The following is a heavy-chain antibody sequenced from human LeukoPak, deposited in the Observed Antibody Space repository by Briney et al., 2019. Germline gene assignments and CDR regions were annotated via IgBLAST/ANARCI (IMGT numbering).Heavy chain of an antibody. D-gene: IGHD2-2*01. CDR2: ISSSSSTI. J-gene: IGHJ4*02. Sequence: PGGSVRLSCAASGFTFSSYRMNWVRQAPGKGLEWVSYISSSSSTIYYADSVKGRFTISRDNAKNSLYLQMNSLRAEDTAVYYCARDHREDIVVVPAATSLYSWGQGTLVTVSS. CDR3: ARDHREDIVVVPAATSLYS. V-gene: IGHV3-48*01. CDR1: GFTFSSYR.